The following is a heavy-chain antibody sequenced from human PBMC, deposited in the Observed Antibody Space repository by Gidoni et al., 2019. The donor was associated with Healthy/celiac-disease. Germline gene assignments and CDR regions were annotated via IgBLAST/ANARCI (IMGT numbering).Heavy chain of an antibody. CDR2: ISSSSSYR. V-gene: IGHV3-21*03. CDR3: ARGVGATAY. Sequence: EVQLVESGGGLVKPGWSLRLSCAASGFTFSSYSMNWVRQAPGKGLEWVSSISSSSSYRYYADSVKGRFTISRDNAKNSLYLQMNGLRAEDTAVYYCARGVGATAYWGQGTLVTVSS. D-gene: IGHD1-26*01. CDR1: GFTFSSYS. J-gene: IGHJ4*02.